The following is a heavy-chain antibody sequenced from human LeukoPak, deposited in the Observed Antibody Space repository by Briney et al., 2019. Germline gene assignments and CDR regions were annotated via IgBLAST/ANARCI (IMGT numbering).Heavy chain of an antibody. Sequence: ASVKVSCKASGYTFTSYDINWVRQATGQGLEWMGWINPNSGGTNYAQKFQGRVTMTRDTSISTAYMELSRLRADDTAVYYCARRDPIRNLPDAYYDSSGYPTCNFDYSGEGNLV. D-gene: IGHD3-22*01. CDR2: INPNSGGT. V-gene: IGHV1-2*02. J-gene: IGHJ4*02. CDR3: ARRDPIRNLPDAYYDSSGYPTCNFDY. CDR1: GYTFTSYD.